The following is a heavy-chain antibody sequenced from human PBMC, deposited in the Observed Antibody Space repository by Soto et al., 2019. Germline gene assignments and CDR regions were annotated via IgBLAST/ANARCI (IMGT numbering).Heavy chain of an antibody. CDR2: ISGSGGST. CDR1: GFTFGTYA. CDR3: AKDRSVDTRDWFDP. J-gene: IGHJ5*02. D-gene: IGHD5-18*01. V-gene: IGHV3-23*01. Sequence: GGSLRLSCAASGFTFGTYAMNWVRQAPGKGLEWVSGISGSGGSTHYTDSVKGRFTISRDNSKNTLYLQMNSLRADDTAVYYCAKDRSVDTRDWFDPWGQGTLVTVSS.